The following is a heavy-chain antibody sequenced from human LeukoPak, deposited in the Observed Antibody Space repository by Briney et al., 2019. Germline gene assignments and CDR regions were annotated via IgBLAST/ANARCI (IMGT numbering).Heavy chain of an antibody. J-gene: IGHJ4*02. CDR1: GFTFSDYY. Sequence: PGGSLRLSCAASGFTFSDYYMSWIRQAPGKGLEWVSAISGSGGSTYYADSVKGRFTISRDNSKNTLYLQMNSLRAEDTAVYYCAKDRSAVTIYYFDYWGQGTLVTVSS. D-gene: IGHD4-17*01. CDR2: ISGSGGST. CDR3: AKDRSAVTIYYFDY. V-gene: IGHV3-23*01.